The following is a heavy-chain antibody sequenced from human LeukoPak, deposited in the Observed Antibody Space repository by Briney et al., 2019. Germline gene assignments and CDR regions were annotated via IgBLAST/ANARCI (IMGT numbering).Heavy chain of an antibody. V-gene: IGHV3-23*01. J-gene: IGHJ4*02. CDR2: ISGSGGST. CDR3: ANGAVAGTVFVNY. D-gene: IGHD6-19*01. Sequence: GGSLRLSCAASGFTFSSYAMSWVRQAPGKGLEWVAAISGSGGSTYYADSVKGRFTISRDNSKNTLYLKMNSLRAEDTAVYYCANGAVAGTVFVNYWGQGTLVTVSS. CDR1: GFTFSSYA.